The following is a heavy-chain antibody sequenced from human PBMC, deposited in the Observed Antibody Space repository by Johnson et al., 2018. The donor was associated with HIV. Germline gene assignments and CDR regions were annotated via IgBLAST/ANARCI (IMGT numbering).Heavy chain of an antibody. Sequence: EVQLVESGGGLVQPGGSLRLSCAASGFTFSNAWMSWVRQAPGKGLEWVGRIKSKTDGGTTDYAAPVKGRFTISRDDSKNTLYLQMNSLKTEDTAVYYCTTERWVTLLDRDAFDSWGQGTMVTVSS. D-gene: IGHD2-21*02. CDR1: GFTFSNAW. CDR3: TTERWVTLLDRDAFDS. J-gene: IGHJ3*02. V-gene: IGHV3-15*01. CDR2: IKSKTDGGTT.